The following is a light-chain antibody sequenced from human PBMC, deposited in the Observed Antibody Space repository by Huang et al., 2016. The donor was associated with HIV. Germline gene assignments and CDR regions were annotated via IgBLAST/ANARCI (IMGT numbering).Light chain of an antibody. J-gene: IGKJ4*01. Sequence: DIVMTQSPDSLTVSLGGWATINCKSSQSISYDCSNKNYLAWYQQKPGQPPKLLIYWASTREAGVPDRFSGSGSGTDFTLTISSLQAEDVAVYYCQQYYITPLTFGGGSKVEIK. CDR1: QSISYDCSNKNY. CDR3: QQYYITPLT. V-gene: IGKV4-1*01. CDR2: WAS.